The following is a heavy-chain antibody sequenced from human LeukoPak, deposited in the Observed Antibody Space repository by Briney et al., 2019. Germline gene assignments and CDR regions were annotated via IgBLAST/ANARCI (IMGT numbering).Heavy chain of an antibody. CDR1: GGPISSYY. CDR3: AGHHPRNTVDF. Sequence: SETLSVTRTVSGGPISSYYCSWIRQPPGKGLELIAYISDIGSINYNPSLKSRVTISLDTSKNQFSLKLSSVTAADTAVYYCAGHHPRNTVDFWGQGTLVTVSS. J-gene: IGHJ4*02. V-gene: IGHV4-59*08. CDR2: ISDIGSI. D-gene: IGHD2-8*02.